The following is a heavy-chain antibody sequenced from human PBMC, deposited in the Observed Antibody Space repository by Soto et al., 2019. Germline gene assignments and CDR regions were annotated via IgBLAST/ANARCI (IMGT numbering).Heavy chain of an antibody. CDR1: GYTFSNYA. V-gene: IGHV3-23*01. CDR3: ANHS. CDR2: VSARGGST. Sequence: EVQLLESGGGLVQPGGSLRLSCAASGYTFSNYAMSWVRQAPGKRLEWVSAVSARGGSTFYAASVKGRSTIPSDNSKNTSFLQMYSLRVEDTATYFCANHSWGRGTLVTVSS. J-gene: IGHJ4*02.